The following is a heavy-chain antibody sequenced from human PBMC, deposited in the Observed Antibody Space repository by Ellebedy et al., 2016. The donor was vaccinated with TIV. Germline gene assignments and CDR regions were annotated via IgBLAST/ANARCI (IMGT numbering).Heavy chain of an antibody. CDR3: ARVESSSSWYGGGYYYYGMDV. J-gene: IGHJ6*02. Sequence: SETLSLXXTVSGGSISSYYWSWIRQPPGKGLEWIGYIYYSGSTNYNPSLKSRVTISVDTSKNQFSLKLSSVTAADTAVYYCARVESSSSWYGGGYYYYGMDVWGQGTTVTVSS. CDR1: GGSISSYY. D-gene: IGHD6-13*01. CDR2: IYYSGST. V-gene: IGHV4-59*01.